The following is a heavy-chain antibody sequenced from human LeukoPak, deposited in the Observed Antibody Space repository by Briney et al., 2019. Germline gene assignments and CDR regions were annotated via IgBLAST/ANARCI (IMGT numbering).Heavy chain of an antibody. J-gene: IGHJ6*03. Sequence: QPGGSLRLSCAASGFTFSSYEMNWVRQAPGKGLEWVSYISSSGRTKYYVDSVKGRFTFSRDNAKNSLYLQMNSLRVEDTAVYYCARVIVGIPSYMDVWGKGTTVTISS. CDR1: GFTFSSYE. CDR3: ARVIVGIPSYMDV. D-gene: IGHD3-22*01. CDR2: ISSSGRTK. V-gene: IGHV3-48*03.